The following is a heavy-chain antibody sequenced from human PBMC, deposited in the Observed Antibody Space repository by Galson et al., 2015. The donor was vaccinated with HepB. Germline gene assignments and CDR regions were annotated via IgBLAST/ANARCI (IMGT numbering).Heavy chain of an antibody. J-gene: IGHJ3*02. CDR1: GYTFTSYY. D-gene: IGHD5-12*01. Sequence: SVKVSCKASGYTFTSYYMHWVRQAPGQGLEWMGIINPSGGSTSYAQKFQGRVTMTRDTSTSTVYMELSSLRSEDTAVYYCAKWGATEGIDIWGQGTMVTVSS. CDR2: INPSGGST. CDR3: AKWGATEGIDI. V-gene: IGHV1-46*01.